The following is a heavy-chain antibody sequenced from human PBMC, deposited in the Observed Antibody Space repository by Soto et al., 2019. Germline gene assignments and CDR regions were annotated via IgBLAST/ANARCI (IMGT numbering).Heavy chain of an antibody. CDR3: AKGEGSSWYLVYYYYGMDV. Sequence: GSLRLSCAASGFTFSSYGMHWVRQAPGKGLEWVAVISYDGSNKYYADSVKGRFTISRDNSKNTLYLQMNSLRAEDTAVYYCAKGEGSSWYLVYYYYGMDVWGQGTLVTVSS. D-gene: IGHD6-13*01. CDR2: ISYDGSNK. J-gene: IGHJ6*02. CDR1: GFTFSSYG. V-gene: IGHV3-30*18.